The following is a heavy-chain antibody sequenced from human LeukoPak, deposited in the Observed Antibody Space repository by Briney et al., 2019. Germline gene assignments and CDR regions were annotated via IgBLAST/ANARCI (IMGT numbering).Heavy chain of an antibody. D-gene: IGHD3-10*01. V-gene: IGHV3-7*01. J-gene: IGHJ4*02. CDR3: AREIFGSGSYPDF. CDR1: GFTFRSYW. Sequence: GGSLRLSCAASGFTFRSYWMSWARQAPGKGLEWVANIKQDQSEKYYVDSVKGRFTISRDNAKKSLYLQMNNLRPDDTAVYYCAREIFGSGSYPDFWGQGTLVTVSS. CDR2: IKQDQSEK.